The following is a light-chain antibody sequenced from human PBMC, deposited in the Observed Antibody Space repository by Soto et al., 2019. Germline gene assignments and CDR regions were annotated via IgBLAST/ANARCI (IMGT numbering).Light chain of an antibody. J-gene: IGKJ1*01. CDR3: QQYNNWPRT. CDR2: GAS. CDR1: QSVSSN. Sequence: EIVMAQSPATLSVSPVERATLSCRASQSVSSNLAWYQQKPGQAPRLLIYGASTRATGIPARFSGSGSETEFTLTISSLQSEDFAVYYCQQYNNWPRTFGQGTKVDIK. V-gene: IGKV3-15*01.